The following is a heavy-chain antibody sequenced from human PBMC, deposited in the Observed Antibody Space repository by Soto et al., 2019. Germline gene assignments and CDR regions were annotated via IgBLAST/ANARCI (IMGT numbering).Heavy chain of an antibody. CDR2: INPNTGNT. J-gene: IGHJ3*02. CDR3: ARDRAGLAFDI. V-gene: IGHV1-8*01. Sequence: GASVKVSCKASGYTFTNYDINWVRQTTGQGLEWMGWINPNTGNTGCAQTFQGRVTMTRNTSITTAYMELSSLTSEDTAVYYCARDRAGLAFDIWGQGTMVTVSS. CDR1: GYTFTNYD.